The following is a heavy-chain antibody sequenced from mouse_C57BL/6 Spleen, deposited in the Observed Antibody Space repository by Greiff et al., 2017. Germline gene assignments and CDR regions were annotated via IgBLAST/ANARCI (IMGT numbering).Heavy chain of an antibody. CDR3: ESSGFITTVAPFAY. J-gene: IGHJ3*01. D-gene: IGHD1-1*01. V-gene: IGHV1-69*01. CDR2: IDPSDSYT. Sequence: QVQLQQPGAELVMPGASVKLSCKASGYTFTSYWMHWVKQRPGQGLEWIGEIDPSDSYTNYNQKFKGKSTLTVDKSSSTAYMQLSSLTSEDSAVYYCESSGFITTVAPFAYWGQGTLVTDAA. CDR1: GYTFTSYW.